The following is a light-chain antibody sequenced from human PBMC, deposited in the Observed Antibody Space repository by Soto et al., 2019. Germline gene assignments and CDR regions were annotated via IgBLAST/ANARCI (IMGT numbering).Light chain of an antibody. CDR1: PDINNF. V-gene: IGKV1-33*01. CDR3: QQFGNLPPENT. Sequence: DIQMTQSPSSLSSSVGDRVTITCQATPDINNFLHCYQQKPGKAPKLPIYDASNLQTGVPSRFSGSGSGTDFTFTISRLQPEDFAACSFQQFGNLPPENTLGPGSKVDI. J-gene: IGKJ3*01. CDR2: DAS.